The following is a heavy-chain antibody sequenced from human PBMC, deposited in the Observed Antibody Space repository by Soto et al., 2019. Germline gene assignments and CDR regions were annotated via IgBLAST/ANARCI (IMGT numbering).Heavy chain of an antibody. CDR1: GFTVGSNY. CDR2: IYSGGST. J-gene: IGHJ4*02. V-gene: IGHV3-66*01. Sequence: EVQLVESGGGLVQPGGSLRLSCAASGFTVGSNYMNWVRQAPGKGLEWVSVIYSGGSTYYADSVKGRFTISRDNSKNTLYLQMNSLRAEDTAVYYCARSWAVAGSYDYWGQGPLVTVSS. D-gene: IGHD6-19*01. CDR3: ARSWAVAGSYDY.